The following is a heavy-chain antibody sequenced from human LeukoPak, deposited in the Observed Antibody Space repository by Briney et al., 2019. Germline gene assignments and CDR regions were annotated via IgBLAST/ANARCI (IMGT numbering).Heavy chain of an antibody. Sequence: SETLSLTCVVSGGSISSYNWWSCVRQPPGKGLEWIGEIYHSGSTNYNPSLKSRVTISLDKSKNQFSLKLSSVTAADTAVYYCATTAAAGTRLAWFDPWGQGTLVTVSS. CDR1: GGSISSYNW. CDR3: ATTAAAGTRLAWFDP. J-gene: IGHJ5*02. V-gene: IGHV4-4*02. CDR2: IYHSGST. D-gene: IGHD6-13*01.